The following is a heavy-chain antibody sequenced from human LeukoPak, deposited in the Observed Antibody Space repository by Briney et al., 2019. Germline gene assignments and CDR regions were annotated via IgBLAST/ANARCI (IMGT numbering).Heavy chain of an antibody. CDR1: GLIFSTYA. V-gene: IGHV3-23*01. Sequence: GGSLRLSCAASGLIFSTYAMSWVRQAPGKGLEWVSGISSSSGGYTYYADSVKGRFTISRDNSKNTLYLQMNSLRAEDTAVYYCARSVSSRFTSPRRPYYFDSWGQGTLVTVSS. D-gene: IGHD2-2*01. CDR2: ISSSSGGYT. J-gene: IGHJ4*02. CDR3: ARSVSSRFTSPRRPYYFDS.